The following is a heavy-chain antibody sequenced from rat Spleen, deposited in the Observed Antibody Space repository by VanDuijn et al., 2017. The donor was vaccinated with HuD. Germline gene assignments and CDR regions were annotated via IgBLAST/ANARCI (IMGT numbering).Heavy chain of an antibody. CDR1: XFTXXXYG. Sequence: EVQLVESGGGLVQPGRXXKLSCAXXXFTXXXYGXXWVXXXPTXXXEXXXSIXXXGGNTYYRDSVQGRFTISRDNAQNTLYLQMSKLGSEDTAIYYCARDYGGALDYWGQGVMVTVSS. J-gene: IGHJ2*01. D-gene: IGHD1-11*01. V-gene: IGHV5S13*01. CDR2: IXXXGGNT. CDR3: ARDYGGALDY.